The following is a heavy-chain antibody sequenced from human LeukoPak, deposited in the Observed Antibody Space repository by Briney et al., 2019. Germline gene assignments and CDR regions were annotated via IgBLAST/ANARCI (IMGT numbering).Heavy chain of an antibody. Sequence: GASVKVSCKASGYTFTSYGISWARQAPGQGLEWMGWISAYNGDTNYAQKLQGRVTMTTDTSTSTAYMELRSLRSDDTAEYYCARDYGPIAAAGTEYYYYGLDVWGQGTTVTVSS. CDR1: GYTFTSYG. V-gene: IGHV1-18*01. D-gene: IGHD6-13*01. J-gene: IGHJ6*02. CDR2: ISAYNGDT. CDR3: ARDYGPIAAAGTEYYYYGLDV.